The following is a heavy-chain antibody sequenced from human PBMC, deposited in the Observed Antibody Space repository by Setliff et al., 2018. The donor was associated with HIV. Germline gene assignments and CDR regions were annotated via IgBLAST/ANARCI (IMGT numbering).Heavy chain of an antibody. J-gene: IGHJ3*02. CDR1: GGSLSDYY. Sequence: SETLSLTCAVYGGSLSDYYWSWIRQPPGKGLEWLGEIHSSGNTNYSPSLKGRVTISVDAPKNQYSLNLKSVTTADTAVYYCARVREGFLPYDAFEIWGQGTMVTVSS. CDR3: ARVREGFLPYDAFEI. CDR2: IHSSGNT. V-gene: IGHV4-34*01. D-gene: IGHD3-3*01.